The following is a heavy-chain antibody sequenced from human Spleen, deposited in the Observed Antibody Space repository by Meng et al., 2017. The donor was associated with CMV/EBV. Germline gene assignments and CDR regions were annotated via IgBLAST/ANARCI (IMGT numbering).Heavy chain of an antibody. V-gene: IGHV4-34*01. Sequence: QRRIRRGGAGLVKPSGTLSPPWAVYGGVVSGYDWSWIRQPPGKGLEWIGEINHSGSTNYNPSLKSRVTISVDTSKNQFSLKLSSVTAADTAVYYCARIGPTWYSSSWYVDYWGQGTLVTVSS. CDR1: GGVVSGYD. CDR3: ARIGPTWYSSSWYVDY. CDR2: INHSGST. D-gene: IGHD6-13*01. J-gene: IGHJ4*02.